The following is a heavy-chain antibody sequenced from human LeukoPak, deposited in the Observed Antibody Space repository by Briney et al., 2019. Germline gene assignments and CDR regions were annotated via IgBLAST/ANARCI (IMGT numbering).Heavy chain of an antibody. Sequence: GESLKISCKGSGYSFTSYWISWVRQMPGKGLEWMGRIDPSDSYTNYSPSFQGHVTISADKSISTAYLQWSSLKASDTAMCYCARGRVVPAAMAWFDPWGQGTLVTVSS. J-gene: IGHJ5*02. V-gene: IGHV5-10-1*01. CDR2: IDPSDSYT. D-gene: IGHD2-2*01. CDR1: GYSFTSYW. CDR3: ARGRVVPAAMAWFDP.